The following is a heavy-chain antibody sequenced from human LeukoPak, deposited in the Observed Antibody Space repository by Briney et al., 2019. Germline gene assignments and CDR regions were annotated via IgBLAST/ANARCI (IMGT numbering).Heavy chain of an antibody. Sequence: ASVKVSCKASGYTFTSYYMHWVRQAPGQGLEWMGIINPSGGSTSYAQKFQGRVTMIRDTSTSTVYMELSSLRSEDTAVYYCARDLYDSSGYYLPLRYWGQGTLVTVSS. V-gene: IGHV1-46*01. J-gene: IGHJ4*02. CDR2: INPSGGST. CDR3: ARDLYDSSGYYLPLRY. CDR1: GYTFTSYY. D-gene: IGHD3-22*01.